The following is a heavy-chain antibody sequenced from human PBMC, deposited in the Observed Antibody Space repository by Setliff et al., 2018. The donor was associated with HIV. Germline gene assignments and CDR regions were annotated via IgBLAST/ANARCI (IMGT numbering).Heavy chain of an antibody. D-gene: IGHD5-18*01. CDR1: EFTLSDHY. Sequence: LRLSCEASEFTLSDHYMDWVRQAPGKGPEWFGRIRPKRKSSTTEYAASVKGRFTISRDDSKNSLYLQMNSLKTEDTAVYYCTRHVDSGTYIDVWGRGTTVTV. V-gene: IGHV3-72*01. CDR3: TRHVDSGTYIDV. CDR2: IRPKRKSSTT. J-gene: IGHJ6*03.